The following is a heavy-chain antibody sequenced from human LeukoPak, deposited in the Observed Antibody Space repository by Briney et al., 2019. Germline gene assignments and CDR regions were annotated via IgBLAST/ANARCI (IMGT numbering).Heavy chain of an antibody. CDR3: GRAVQASLQPRFDP. J-gene: IGHJ5*02. CDR1: GDSITSGDYY. CDR2: IYHSGIA. D-gene: IGHD1-1*01. Sequence: SETLSLTCTVSGDSITSGDYYWSWIRQPPGKGLEWIGYIYHSGIAYYHPSLKSRVSISVDTSKNQFSLNLNSVTAADTAVYYCGRAVQASLQPRFDPWGQGTLVTVSP. V-gene: IGHV4-30-4*08.